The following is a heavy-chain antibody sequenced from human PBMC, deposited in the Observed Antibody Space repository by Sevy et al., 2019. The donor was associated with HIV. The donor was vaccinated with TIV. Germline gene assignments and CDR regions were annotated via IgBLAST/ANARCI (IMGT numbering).Heavy chain of an antibody. V-gene: IGHV4-59*01. CDR3: GRVGFNWNDVDY. Sequence: SETLSLTCSVSGGSMNIYYWSWIRQPPGKRLEWIGFTYYSGTTNYNPPLKSRVTISIAPSKNQFSLKLSSVTAADTAVYYCGRVGFNWNDVDYWGQGILVTVSS. CDR1: GGSMNIYY. J-gene: IGHJ4*02. CDR2: TYYSGTT. D-gene: IGHD1-20*01.